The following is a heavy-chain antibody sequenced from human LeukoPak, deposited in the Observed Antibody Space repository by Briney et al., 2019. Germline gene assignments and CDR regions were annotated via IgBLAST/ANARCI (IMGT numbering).Heavy chain of an antibody. CDR3: ARVGLHPETSSTSLWYYGMDV. D-gene: IGHD2-2*01. V-gene: IGHV3-7*01. CDR2: IKQVGSEK. Sequence: GGSLRLSCAASGFTFSSYWMSWVRQAPGKGLWRVANIKQVGSEKYYVDSVKGRFTISRDNAKNSLYLQMNSLRAEDTAVYYCARVGLHPETSSTSLWYYGMDVWGQGTTVTVSS. J-gene: IGHJ6*02. CDR1: GFTFSSYW.